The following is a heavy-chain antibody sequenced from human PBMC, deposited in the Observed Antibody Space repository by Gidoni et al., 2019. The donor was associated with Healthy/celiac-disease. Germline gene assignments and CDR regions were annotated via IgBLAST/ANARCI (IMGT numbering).Heavy chain of an antibody. CDR3: ARGKSYYGSGRPRSDWFDP. V-gene: IGHV4-34*01. D-gene: IGHD3-10*01. J-gene: IGHJ5*02. Sequence: GSTIYNPSLKSRVTISVDTSKNQFSLKLSSVTAADTAVYYCARGKSYYGSGRPRSDWFDPWGQGTLVTVSS. CDR2: GST.